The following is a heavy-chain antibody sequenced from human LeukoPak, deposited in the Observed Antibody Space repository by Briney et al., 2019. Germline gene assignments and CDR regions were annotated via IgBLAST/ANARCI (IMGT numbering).Heavy chain of an antibody. V-gene: IGHV4-59*01. CDR1: AGSISSYY. CDR2: IYNTGST. J-gene: IGHJ4*02. D-gene: IGHD6-19*01. CDR3: ARFSGWSFFFDY. Sequence: SETLSLTCTVSAGSISSYYWSWIRQPPGKGLEWIGYIYNTGSTNYNPSLKSRVTISVDTSKNQFFLKLKSVTAADTAVYYCARFSGWSFFFDYWGQGTLVTVSS.